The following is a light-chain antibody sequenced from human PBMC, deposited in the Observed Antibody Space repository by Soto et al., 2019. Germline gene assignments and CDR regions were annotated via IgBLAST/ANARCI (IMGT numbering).Light chain of an antibody. Sequence: DIQMTQSPSTLSASVGDRVTITCRASQSISSWLAWYQQKPGKAPKLLIYDASSLESGVTTRFSVSRSGTEFTLTISCLQPDDFATYYCQQYNSYSWTFGQGTKVEIK. CDR2: DAS. J-gene: IGKJ1*01. CDR3: QQYNSYSWT. V-gene: IGKV1-5*01. CDR1: QSISSW.